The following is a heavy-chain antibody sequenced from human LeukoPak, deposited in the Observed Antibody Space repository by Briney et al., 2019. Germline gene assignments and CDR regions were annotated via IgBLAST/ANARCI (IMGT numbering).Heavy chain of an antibody. Sequence: KSSETLSLTCTVSGGSISSSSYYWGWIRQPPGKGLEWIGSIYYSGSTYYNPSLKSRVTISVDTSKNQFSLKLSSVTAADTAVYYCARGHYDFWSGARDWFDPWGQGTLVTVSS. J-gene: IGHJ5*02. D-gene: IGHD3-3*01. V-gene: IGHV4-39*01. CDR2: IYYSGST. CDR1: GGSISSSSYY. CDR3: ARGHYDFWSGARDWFDP.